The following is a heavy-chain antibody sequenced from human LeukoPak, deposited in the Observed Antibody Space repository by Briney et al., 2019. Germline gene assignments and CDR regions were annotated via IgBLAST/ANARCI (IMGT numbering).Heavy chain of an antibody. CDR1: GGTFSSYA. D-gene: IGHD6-19*01. CDR2: IIPIFGTA. Sequence: ASVKVSCKASGGTFSSYAISWVRQAPGQGLEWMGGIIPIFGTANYAQKFQGRVTITADESTSTAYMELSSLRSEDTAVYYCASTVAGLAWGFDYWGQGTLVTVSS. V-gene: IGHV1-69*13. J-gene: IGHJ4*02. CDR3: ASTVAGLAWGFDY.